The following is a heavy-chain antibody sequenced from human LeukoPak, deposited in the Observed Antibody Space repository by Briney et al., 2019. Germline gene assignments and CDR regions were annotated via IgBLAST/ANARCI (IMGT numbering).Heavy chain of an antibody. J-gene: IGHJ4*02. CDR2: ISSSGSTI. CDR1: GFTFSDYY. Sequence: GGSLRLSCAASGFTFSDYYMSWIRQAPGKGLEWVSYISSSGSTIYYADSVKGRFTISRDNAKNSLYLQMNSLRAEDTAVYYCAGPYGDYVDYFDYWGQGTLVTVSS. V-gene: IGHV3-11*04. D-gene: IGHD4-17*01. CDR3: AGPYGDYVDYFDY.